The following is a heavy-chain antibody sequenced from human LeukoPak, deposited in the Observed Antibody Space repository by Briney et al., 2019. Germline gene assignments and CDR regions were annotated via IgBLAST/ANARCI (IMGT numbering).Heavy chain of an antibody. J-gene: IGHJ3*02. CDR2: IRYDGSNK. V-gene: IGHV3-30*02. Sequence: GGSLRLSCAASGFTFSSYGMHWVRQAPGKGLEWVAFIRYDGSNKYYADSVKGRFTISRDNSKNTLYLQMNSLRAEDTAVYYCARGLQATGAFDIWGQGTMVTVSS. CDR3: ARGLQATGAFDI. CDR1: GFTFSSYG. D-gene: IGHD1-26*01.